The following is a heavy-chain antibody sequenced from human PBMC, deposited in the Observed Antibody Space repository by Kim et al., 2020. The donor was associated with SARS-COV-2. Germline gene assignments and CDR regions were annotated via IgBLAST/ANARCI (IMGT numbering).Heavy chain of an antibody. CDR3: AHSHRPPHYYDSGHYLYFYYGFDV. Sequence: SGPTLVKPTQTLTLTCTFSGFSLTTSGVGVGWLRQPPGKALEWLALIYWDDDKRYSPSLKSRLTITKDTSTNRVVLTMINMDPVDTATYFCAHSHRPPHYYDSGHYLYFYYGFDVWGRGTTVTVSS. CDR2: IYWDDDK. CDR1: GFSLTTSGVG. D-gene: IGHD3-22*01. J-gene: IGHJ6*02. V-gene: IGHV2-5*02.